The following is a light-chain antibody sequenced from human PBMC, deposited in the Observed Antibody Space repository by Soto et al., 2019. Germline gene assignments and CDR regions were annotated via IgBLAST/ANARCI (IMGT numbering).Light chain of an antibody. CDR3: LQHTSYPYT. Sequence: EIVLTQSPGTLSLSPGERATLSCRASQTLSTNSLAWYQQRPGQTPRLLIYAASTRDTDIPDRFNGSGSGTDFALTISRLEPEDFATYYCLQHTSYPYTFGQGTKLEVK. CDR1: QTLSTNS. V-gene: IGKV3-20*01. J-gene: IGKJ2*01. CDR2: AAS.